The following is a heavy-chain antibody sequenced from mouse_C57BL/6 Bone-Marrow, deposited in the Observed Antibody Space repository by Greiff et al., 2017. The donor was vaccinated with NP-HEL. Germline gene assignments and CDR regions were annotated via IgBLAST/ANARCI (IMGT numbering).Heavy chain of an antibody. CDR1: GYTFTSYW. CDR2: IDPSDSYT. D-gene: IGHD1-1*01. Sequence: QVQLQQPGAELVMPGASVKLSCKASGYTFTSYWMHWVKQRPGQGLEWIGEIDPSDSYTNYNQKFKGKSTLTVDKSSSTAYMQLRSLTSEDSAVYYCAREEIDYGSSYCWYFDVWGTGTTVTVSS. CDR3: AREEIDYGSSYCWYFDV. V-gene: IGHV1-69*01. J-gene: IGHJ1*03.